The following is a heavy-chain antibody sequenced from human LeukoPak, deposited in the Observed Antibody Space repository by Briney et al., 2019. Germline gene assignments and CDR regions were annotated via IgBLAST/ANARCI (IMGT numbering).Heavy chain of an antibody. CDR2: IYYSGST. D-gene: IGHD6-6*01. Sequence: SETLSLTCTVSGGFISSYYWSWIRQPPGKGLEWIGYIYYSGSTNYNPSLKSRVTISVDTSKNQFSLKLSSVTAADTAVYYCARAFEYSSSFVLFAFDIWGQGTMVTVSS. V-gene: IGHV4-59*01. CDR1: GGFISSYY. CDR3: ARAFEYSSSFVLFAFDI. J-gene: IGHJ3*02.